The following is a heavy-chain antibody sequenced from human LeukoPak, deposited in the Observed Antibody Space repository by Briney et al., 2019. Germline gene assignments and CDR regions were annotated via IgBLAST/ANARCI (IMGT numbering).Heavy chain of an antibody. CDR3: ARGAVDIVASFDY. J-gene: IGHJ4*02. Sequence: SETLSLTCTVSGGFISSSSYYWSWIRQPPGKGLEWIGSIYYSGSTYYNPSLKSRVTISVGTSKNQFSLKLSSVTAADTAVYYCARGAVDIVASFDYWGQGTLVTVSS. CDR2: IYYSGST. CDR1: GGFISSSSYY. D-gene: IGHD5-12*01. V-gene: IGHV4-39*01.